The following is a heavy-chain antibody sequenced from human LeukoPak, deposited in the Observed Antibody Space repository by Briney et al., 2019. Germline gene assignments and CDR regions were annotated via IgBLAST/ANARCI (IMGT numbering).Heavy chain of an antibody. CDR2: INNSGST. CDR3: ARQLGYCSSTSCHKEIDY. J-gene: IGHJ4*02. Sequence: PSETLSLTCAVYGGSFSGYYWSWIRQPPGKGLEWIGEINNSGSTNYNPSLTSRVTISVDTSKNQFSLKLSSVTAADTAVYYCARQLGYCSSTSCHKEIDYWGQGTLVTVSS. D-gene: IGHD2-2*01. V-gene: IGHV4-34*01. CDR1: GGSFSGYY.